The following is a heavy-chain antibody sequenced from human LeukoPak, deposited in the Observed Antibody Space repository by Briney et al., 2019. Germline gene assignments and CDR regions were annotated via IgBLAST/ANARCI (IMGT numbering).Heavy chain of an antibody. CDR3: ARAVGPFDI. Sequence: AGGSLRLSCAASGFIFSNYAMSWVRQAPGKGLEWVSAIIASDGSTYYADSVKGRFTISRDNSKNTLHLQMNSLRAEDTAVYYCARAVGPFDIWGQGTIVIVSS. D-gene: IGHD3-16*01. V-gene: IGHV3-23*01. J-gene: IGHJ3*02. CDR2: IIASDGST. CDR1: GFIFSNYA.